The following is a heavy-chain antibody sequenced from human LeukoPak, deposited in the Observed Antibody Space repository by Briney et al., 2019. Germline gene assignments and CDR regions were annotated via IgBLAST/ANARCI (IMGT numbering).Heavy chain of an antibody. V-gene: IGHV4-39*01. Sequence: PSETLSLTCTVSGGSISSSSYYWGWIRQPPGKGLEWIGSIYYSGSTYYNPSLKSRVTISVDTSKNQFSLKLSSVTAADTAVYYCAAYCSSTSCLRNWFGPWGQGTLVTVSS. J-gene: IGHJ5*02. CDR1: GGSISSSSYY. CDR3: AAYCSSTSCLRNWFGP. D-gene: IGHD2-2*01. CDR2: IYYSGST.